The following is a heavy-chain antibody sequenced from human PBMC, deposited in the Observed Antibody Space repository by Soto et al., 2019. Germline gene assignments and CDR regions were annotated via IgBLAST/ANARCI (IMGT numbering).Heavy chain of an antibody. V-gene: IGHV4-31*03. CDR2: IYYSGST. CDR3: ARVVASSSSWRIPRNYYFDY. Sequence: SSETLSLTCTVSGGSISSGGYYWSWIRQHPGKGLEWIGYIYYSGSTYYNPSLKSRVTISVDTSKNQFSLKLSSVTAADTAVYYCARVVASSSSWRIPRNYYFDYWGQGTLVTVSS. CDR1: GGSISSGGYY. D-gene: IGHD6-6*01. J-gene: IGHJ4*02.